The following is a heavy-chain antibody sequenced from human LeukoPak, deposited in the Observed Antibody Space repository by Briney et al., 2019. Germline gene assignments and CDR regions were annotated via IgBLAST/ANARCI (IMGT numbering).Heavy chain of an antibody. V-gene: IGHV4-34*01. J-gene: IGHJ4*02. Sequence: SETLSLTCAVSGDSFSDNFWSWIRQPPGKGLEWIGEINHSGTANYNPSLRSRVIISIDTSKNQFSLKLISVTAADTAVYYCARMACFARSVAPLIDYWGQGTLVTVSS. CDR3: ARMACFARSVAPLIDY. D-gene: IGHD3-16*01. CDR2: INHSGTA. CDR1: GDSFSDNF.